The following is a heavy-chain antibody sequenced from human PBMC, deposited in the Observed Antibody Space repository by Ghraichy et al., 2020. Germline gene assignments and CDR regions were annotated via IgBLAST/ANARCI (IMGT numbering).Heavy chain of an antibody. J-gene: IGHJ4*02. V-gene: IGHV3-7*01. CDR1: GFAYNSHW. Sequence: GGSLRLSCAASGFAYNSHWMNWVRQAPGKGLEWVAYIKYDGSAEYYVDSVKGRFAISRDNAKNSLFLQMNSLRAEDTAVYYCARGWGRFDYWGQGTLVTVSS. CDR3: ARGWGRFDY. CDR2: IKYDGSAE. D-gene: IGHD2-21*02.